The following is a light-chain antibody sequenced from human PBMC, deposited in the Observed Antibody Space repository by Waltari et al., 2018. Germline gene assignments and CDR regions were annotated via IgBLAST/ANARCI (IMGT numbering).Light chain of an antibody. Sequence: QAVVTQEPSLTVSPGGTVTPTCGSSTGAVTSGHYPYWFQQKPGPGPRKLIYDTNNKHSWTPALCLGSRLGDKAALTLSGAQPADEAEYFCLLAYGSLRVFGGGTKLAVL. J-gene: IGLJ3*02. CDR1: TGAVTSGHY. CDR3: LLAYGSLRV. V-gene: IGLV7-46*01. CDR2: DTN.